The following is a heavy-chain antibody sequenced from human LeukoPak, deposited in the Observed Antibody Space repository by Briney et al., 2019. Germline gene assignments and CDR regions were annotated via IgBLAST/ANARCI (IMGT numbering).Heavy chain of an antibody. CDR3: AKSELSYYYYYMDV. J-gene: IGHJ6*03. V-gene: IGHV3-74*01. CDR1: GFTFSSYW. D-gene: IGHD3-16*02. CDR2: INSDGSTT. Sequence: GGSLRLSCAAPGFTFSSYWMHWVRQAPGKGLVWVSRINSDGSTTSYADSVKGRFTISRDNAKNTLYLQMNSLRAEDTAVYYCAKSELSYYYYYMDVWGKGTTVTISS.